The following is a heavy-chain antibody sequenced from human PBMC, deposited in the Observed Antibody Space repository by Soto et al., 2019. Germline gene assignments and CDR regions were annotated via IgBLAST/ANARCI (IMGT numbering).Heavy chain of an antibody. CDR1: GFTFTSSA. D-gene: IGHD6-13*01. Sequence: QMQLVQSGPEVKKPGTSVKVSCKASGFTFTSSAMQWVRQARGQRLEWIGWIVVGSGNTNYAQKFQERVTITRDMSTSTAYMELSSLRSEDTAVYYCAADRGYSSSSWQPNKYYYYYGMDVWGQGTTVTVSS. J-gene: IGHJ6*02. V-gene: IGHV1-58*02. CDR3: AADRGYSSSSWQPNKYYYYYGMDV. CDR2: IVVGSGNT.